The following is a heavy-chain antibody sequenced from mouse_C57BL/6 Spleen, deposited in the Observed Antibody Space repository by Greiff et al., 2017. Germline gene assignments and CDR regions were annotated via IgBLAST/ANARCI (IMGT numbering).Heavy chain of an antibody. CDR1: GYAFSSSW. V-gene: IGHV1-82*01. D-gene: IGHD2-1*01. J-gene: IGHJ1*03. CDR3: ARPIYYGNYPWYFDV. Sequence: QVQLQQSGPELVKPGASVKISCTASGYAFSSSWMNWVKQRPGKGLEWIGRIYPGDGDTNYNEKFKGKATLTADKTSSTAYMQLSSLTSEDSAVYFCARPIYYGNYPWYFDVWGTGTTVTVSS. CDR2: IYPGDGDT.